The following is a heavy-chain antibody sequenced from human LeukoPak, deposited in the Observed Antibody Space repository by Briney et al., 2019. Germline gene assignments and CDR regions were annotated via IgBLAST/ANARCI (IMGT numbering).Heavy chain of an antibody. CDR1: GFTFSNAW. Sequence: GGSLRLSCAASGFTFSNAWMSWVRQAPGKGLEWVGRIKSKTDGGTTDYAAPVKGRFTTSRDDSKNTLYLQMNSLKTEDTAVYYCTTANKTPNNYYYYGMDVWGQGTTVTVSS. D-gene: IGHD1/OR15-1a*01. V-gene: IGHV3-15*01. CDR3: TTANKTPNNYYYYGMDV. CDR2: IKSKTDGGTT. J-gene: IGHJ6*02.